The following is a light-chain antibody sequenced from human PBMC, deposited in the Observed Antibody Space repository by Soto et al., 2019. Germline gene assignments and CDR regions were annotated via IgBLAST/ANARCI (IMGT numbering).Light chain of an antibody. J-gene: IGKJ2*01. CDR1: QSVLYSSNNKNY. V-gene: IGKV4-1*01. CDR3: QQYYSTPKT. CDR2: WAS. Sequence: DIVMTQSPDSLAVSLGERATINCKSSQSVLYSSNNKNYLAWYQQKPGQPPKLLIYWASTRESGVPDRFSGSGSATEFTLTISSLQAEDVAVSYCQQYYSTPKTFGQGTKLEIK.